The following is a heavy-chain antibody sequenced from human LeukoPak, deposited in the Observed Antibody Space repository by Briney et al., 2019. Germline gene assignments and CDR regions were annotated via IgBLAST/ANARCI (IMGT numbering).Heavy chain of an antibody. J-gene: IGHJ5*02. D-gene: IGHD2-15*01. CDR2: ISSSSSYI. V-gene: IGHV3-21*01. Sequence: GGSLRLSCAASGFTFSSYSMNWVRQAPGKGLEWVSSISSSSSYIYYADSVKGRFTISRDNSKNMLYLQMNSLRVEDTAVYYCARDALVAASSRFDPWGQGTLVTVSS. CDR1: GFTFSSYS. CDR3: ARDALVAASSRFDP.